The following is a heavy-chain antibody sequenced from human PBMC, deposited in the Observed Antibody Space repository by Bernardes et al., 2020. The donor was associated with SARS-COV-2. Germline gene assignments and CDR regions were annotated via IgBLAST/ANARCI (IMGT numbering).Heavy chain of an antibody. CDR3: ARSGSGWDFGN. D-gene: IGHD6-19*01. J-gene: IGHJ4*01. CDR2: IYYSGST. CDR1: GGSIRSYY. Sequence: SETLSLTCSVSGGSIRSYYWSWIRQPPGKGLEWIGYIYYSGSTSSNPSLKSRVTISVDTSENRFSLRLSSVTAADTAVYYCARSGSGWDFGNWGHGTLVTVSS. V-gene: IGHV4-59*01.